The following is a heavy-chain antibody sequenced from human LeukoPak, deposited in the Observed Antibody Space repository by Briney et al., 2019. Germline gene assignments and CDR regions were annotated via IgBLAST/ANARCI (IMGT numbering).Heavy chain of an antibody. D-gene: IGHD2-8*01. CDR2: ISSGSSSV. Sequence: PGGSLRLSCTTSGFSFSSYSMNWVRQTPGKGLEWVSSISSGSSSVFYAESVRGRFTISRDSAKTSVFLQMDSLRADDSALYFCARSQRLGHCVNGVCVYPYYFVFWGQGALVTVSS. J-gene: IGHJ4*02. V-gene: IGHV3-21*01. CDR1: GFSFSSYS. CDR3: ARSQRLGHCVNGVCVYPYYFVF.